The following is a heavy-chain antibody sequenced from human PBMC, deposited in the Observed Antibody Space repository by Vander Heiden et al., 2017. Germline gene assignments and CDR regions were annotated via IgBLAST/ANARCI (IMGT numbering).Heavy chain of an antibody. CDR1: GVTFSTPA. CDR3: AIASSNYYEASNLKGLH. CDR2: ISSNGADT. V-gene: IGHV3-23*01. J-gene: IGHJ1*01. D-gene: IGHD3-16*01. Sequence: LESGGGRVQPGGSLRLPCVGPGVTFSTPATSSARQAPGKGLEWVECISSNGADTDYADSVRGRFTVSRDNSKTTMYLQMDSLRVEDSALYYCAIASSNYYEASNLKGLHWGQGTQVTVSS.